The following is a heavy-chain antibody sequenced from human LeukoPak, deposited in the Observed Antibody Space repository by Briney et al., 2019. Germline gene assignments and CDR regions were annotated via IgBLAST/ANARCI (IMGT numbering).Heavy chain of an antibody. CDR3: VRDWVWQWLVPGYNWFDP. J-gene: IGHJ5*02. D-gene: IGHD6-19*01. CDR2: IYTSGST. CDR1: GGSISSYY. Sequence: PSETLSLTCTVSGGSISSYYWSWIRQPAGKGLEWIGRIYTSGSTNYNPSLKSRVTMSVDTSKNQFSLKLSSVTAADTAVYYCVRDWVWQWLVPGYNWFDPWGQGTLVTVSS. V-gene: IGHV4-4*07.